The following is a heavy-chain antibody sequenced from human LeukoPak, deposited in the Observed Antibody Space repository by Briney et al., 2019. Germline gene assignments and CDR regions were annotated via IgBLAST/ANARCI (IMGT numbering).Heavy chain of an antibody. J-gene: IGHJ4*02. CDR1: GFTFSTYA. CDR3: AKGGLAPNFFDY. D-gene: IGHD2-15*01. V-gene: IGHV3-23*01. Sequence: GGSLRLSCAASGFTFSTYAMSWVRQAPGKGLEWVSCISGSGDSTYYADSVKGRFTSSRDNSKNTLYLQMNSLRVEDTAIYYCAKGGLAPNFFDYWGQGTLVTVSS. CDR2: ISGSGDST.